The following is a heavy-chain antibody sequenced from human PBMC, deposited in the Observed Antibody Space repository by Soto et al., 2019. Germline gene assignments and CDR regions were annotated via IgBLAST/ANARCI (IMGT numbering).Heavy chain of an antibody. CDR3: ARQISRITIFGVGLYYYYGMDV. CDR1: GGSISSSSYY. J-gene: IGHJ6*02. CDR2: IYYSGST. D-gene: IGHD3-3*01. Sequence: SETLSLTCTVSGGSISSSSYYWGWIRQPPGKGLEWIGSIYYSGSTYYNPSLKSRVTISVDTSKNQFSLKLSSVTAADTAVYYCARQISRITIFGVGLYYYYGMDVWGQGTTVTVSS. V-gene: IGHV4-39*01.